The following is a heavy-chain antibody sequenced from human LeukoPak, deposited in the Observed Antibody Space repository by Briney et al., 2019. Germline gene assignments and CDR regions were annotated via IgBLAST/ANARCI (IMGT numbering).Heavy chain of an antibody. J-gene: IGHJ3*02. CDR3: ARHYYDSSGYYLEGFDI. CDR2: ICYSEAP. CDR1: GDSNSRNRYY. V-gene: IGHV4-39*01. D-gene: IGHD3-22*01. Sequence: SDTLSLPYTVSGDSNSRNRYYWASIRKPPGKGLECFGSICYSEAPYYNPSLPIQVIISVDTSKNQFSLKLSSVTAADTAVFYCARHYYDSSGYYLEGFDIWGQGTMVTVSS.